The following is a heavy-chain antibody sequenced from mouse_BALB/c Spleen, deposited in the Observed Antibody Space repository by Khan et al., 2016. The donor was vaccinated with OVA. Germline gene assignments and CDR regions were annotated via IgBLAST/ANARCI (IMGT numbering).Heavy chain of an antibody. D-gene: IGHD2-10*01. V-gene: IGHV5-9*02. Sequence: EVKLLESGGGLVKPGGSLKLSCAPSGFAFSSYDMSWVRQTPEKRLEWVATISGTGIYTYYPDSVKGRFTISRDNARNTLYLQMSSLRSEDTALYYCARPSYYGNPWFTYWGQGTLVTGSA. CDR1: GFAFSSYD. J-gene: IGHJ3*01. CDR2: ISGTGIYT. CDR3: ARPSYYGNPWFTY.